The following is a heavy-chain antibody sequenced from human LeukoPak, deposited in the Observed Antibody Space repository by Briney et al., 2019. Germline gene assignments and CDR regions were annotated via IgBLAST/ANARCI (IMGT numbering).Heavy chain of an antibody. D-gene: IGHD3-3*01. J-gene: IGHJ4*02. V-gene: IGHV3-30*02. CDR1: GFTFSSYG. Sequence: GGSLRLSCAASGFTFSSYGMHWVRQAPGKGLEWVAFIRYDGSNKYYADSVKGRFTISRDNSKNTLYLQMNSLRAEDTAVYYCARDPYDFWSGYQTREYYFDYWGQGTLVTVSS. CDR2: IRYDGSNK. CDR3: ARDPYDFWSGYQTREYYFDY.